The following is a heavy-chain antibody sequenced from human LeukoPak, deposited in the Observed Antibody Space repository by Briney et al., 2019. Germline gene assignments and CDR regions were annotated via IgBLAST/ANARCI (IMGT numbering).Heavy chain of an antibody. J-gene: IGHJ4*02. CDR3: ARGGSSGWYWVRGAQWDY. CDR2: INHSGST. Sequence: PSETLSLTCAVYGGSFSGYYWSWIRQPPGKGLEWIGEINHSGSTNHNPSLKSRVTISVDTSKNQFSLKLSSVTAADTAVYYCARGGSSGWYWVRGAQWDYWGQGTLVTVSS. V-gene: IGHV4-34*01. CDR1: GGSFSGYY. D-gene: IGHD6-19*01.